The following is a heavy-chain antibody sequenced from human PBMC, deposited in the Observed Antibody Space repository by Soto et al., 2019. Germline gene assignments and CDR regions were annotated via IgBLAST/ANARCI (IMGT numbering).Heavy chain of an antibody. V-gene: IGHV1-3*01. CDR3: ARSYCSSTSCYGWFDP. D-gene: IGHD2-2*01. CDR2: INAGNGNT. CDR1: GYTFTSYA. J-gene: IGHJ5*02. Sequence: QVQLVQSGAEVKKPGASVKVSCKASGYTFTSYAMHWVRHAPGQRLEGMGWINAGNGNTKYSQKFQGRVTITRDTSASTAYMDLSSLRSEVTAVYYCARSYCSSTSCYGWFDPWGQGTLVTVSS.